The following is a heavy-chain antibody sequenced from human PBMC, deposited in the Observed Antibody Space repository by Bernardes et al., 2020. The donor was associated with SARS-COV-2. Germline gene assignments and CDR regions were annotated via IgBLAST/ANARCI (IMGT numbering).Heavy chain of an antibody. CDR2: ISADGNSP. V-gene: IGHV3-64D*06. D-gene: IGHD3-10*01. CDR3: VKVLLWFGES. Sequence: GGSRRLSCSASGFTFSSFGMHWVRQAPGKGLEYVSAISADGNSPYYADSVKDRFTISRDNSKNTLYLQMSSLRPDDTAVYYCVKVLLWFGESWGQGTLVTVSS. J-gene: IGHJ1*01. CDR1: GFTFSSFG.